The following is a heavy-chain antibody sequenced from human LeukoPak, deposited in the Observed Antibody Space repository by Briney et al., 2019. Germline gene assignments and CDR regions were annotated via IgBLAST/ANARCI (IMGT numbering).Heavy chain of an antibody. CDR3: ASSYDSSGFSWFDP. D-gene: IGHD3-22*01. Sequence: SETLSLTCTVSGGSISSYYWSWIRQPPGKGLEWIGYIYYSGSTNYNPSLKSRVTISVGTSKNQFSLKLSSVTAADTAVYYCASSYDSSGFSWFDPWGQGTLVTVSS. V-gene: IGHV4-59*01. CDR2: IYYSGST. CDR1: GGSISSYY. J-gene: IGHJ5*02.